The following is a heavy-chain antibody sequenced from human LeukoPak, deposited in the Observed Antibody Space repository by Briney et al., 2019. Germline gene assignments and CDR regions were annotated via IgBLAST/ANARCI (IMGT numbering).Heavy chain of an antibody. Sequence: PGGSLRLSCAASDFTFSSYTMNWVRQAPGKGLEWVSSISSSNNYIYYADSVKGRFTISGDNAKNSLYLQMNSLRAEDTAIYYCARDYDSSGYFDYWGQGTLVTVSS. CDR1: DFTFSSYT. V-gene: IGHV3-21*01. CDR3: ARDYDSSGYFDY. J-gene: IGHJ4*02. CDR2: ISSSNNYI. D-gene: IGHD3-22*01.